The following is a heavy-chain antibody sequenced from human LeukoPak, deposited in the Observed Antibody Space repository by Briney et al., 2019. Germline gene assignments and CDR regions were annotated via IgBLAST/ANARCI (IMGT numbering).Heavy chain of an antibody. Sequence: AGGSLRLSSAASGFTFSSYAMSWLRQAPGKGLEWVSAISGSGGSTYYAESVKGRFTISRDNSQNTLYLQMNSLRAEDTAVYYCAKQGRNTIFGVVLDYWGQGTLVTVSS. CDR2: ISGSGGST. V-gene: IGHV3-23*01. CDR1: GFTFSSYA. D-gene: IGHD3-3*01. J-gene: IGHJ4*02. CDR3: AKQGRNTIFGVVLDY.